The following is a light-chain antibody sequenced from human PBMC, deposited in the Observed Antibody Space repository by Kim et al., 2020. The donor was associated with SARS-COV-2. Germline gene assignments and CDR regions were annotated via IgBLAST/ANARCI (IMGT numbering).Light chain of an antibody. Sequence: SSELTQDLAASVALGQTVRITCQGDSLRSSYASWYQQKPGQAPVVVIYGKNNRLSGIPDRFSGSTSGDTASLTITGAQAEDEADYYCNSRDSSTNQLVFG. J-gene: IGLJ3*02. CDR3: NSRDSSTNQLV. V-gene: IGLV3-19*01. CDR1: SLRSSY. CDR2: GKN.